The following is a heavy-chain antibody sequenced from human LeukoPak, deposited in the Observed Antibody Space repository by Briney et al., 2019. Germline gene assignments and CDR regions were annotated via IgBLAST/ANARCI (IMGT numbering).Heavy chain of an antibody. Sequence: GGSLRLSCAASEFVFTDYYMSWIRQAPGKGLEWVSYISDSGSTIYYADSVKGRFTIYRDNAKNSLYLQMNSLRAEDTAVYYCAREMEGDYGSGTFFDHWGQGNMVTVSS. V-gene: IGHV3-11*01. J-gene: IGHJ4*02. CDR1: EFVFTDYY. D-gene: IGHD3-10*01. CDR3: AREMEGDYGSGTFFDH. CDR2: ISDSGSTI.